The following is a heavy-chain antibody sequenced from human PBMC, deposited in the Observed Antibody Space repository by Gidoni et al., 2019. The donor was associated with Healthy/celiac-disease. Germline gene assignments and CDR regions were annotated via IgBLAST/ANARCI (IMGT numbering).Heavy chain of an antibody. V-gene: IGHV4-39*01. D-gene: IGHD6-6*01. Sequence: QLQLQESGPGLVQPSETLSLTCTVSGGSISRSSYYWGWIRQPPGKGLEWIGSIYYSGSTYYNPSLKSRVTISVDTSKNQFSLKLSSVTAADTAVYYCARRREYSPVGRDGAFDIWGQGTMVTVSS. J-gene: IGHJ3*02. CDR3: ARRREYSPVGRDGAFDI. CDR1: GGSISRSSYY. CDR2: IYYSGST.